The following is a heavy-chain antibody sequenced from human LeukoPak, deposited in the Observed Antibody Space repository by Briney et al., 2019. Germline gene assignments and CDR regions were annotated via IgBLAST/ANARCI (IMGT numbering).Heavy chain of an antibody. D-gene: IGHD3-16*02. V-gene: IGHV3-23*01. CDR1: GFTFSSYA. CDR2: ISGSGGST. Sequence: GGSLRLSCAASGFTFSSYAMSWVRQAPGKGLEWVSAISGSGGSTYYADSVKGRFTISRDNSKNTLYLQMNSLRAEDTAVYYCAKNMITFGGVIAPDDYWGQGTLVTVSS. J-gene: IGHJ4*02. CDR3: AKNMITFGGVIAPDDY.